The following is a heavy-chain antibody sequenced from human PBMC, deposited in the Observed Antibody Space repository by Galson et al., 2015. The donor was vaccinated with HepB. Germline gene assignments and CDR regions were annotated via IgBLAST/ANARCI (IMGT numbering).Heavy chain of an antibody. CDR3: ARDRGGSYSADWFDS. CDR2: ISSSSII. J-gene: IGHJ5*01. D-gene: IGHD1-26*01. V-gene: IGHV3-48*02. CDR1: GLTFSSYA. Sequence: SLRLSCAASGLTFSSYAMNWVRQAPGKGLEWVSYISSSSIIYYADSVKGRFTISRDNAKNSLYLQMNSLRDEDTAVYYCARDRGGSYSADWFDSWGQGTLVTVSS.